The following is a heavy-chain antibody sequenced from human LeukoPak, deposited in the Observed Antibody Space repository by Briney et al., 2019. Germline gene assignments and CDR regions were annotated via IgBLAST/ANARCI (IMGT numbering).Heavy chain of an antibody. CDR3: ARDLESYVLDDSSGYYYAY. CDR2: ISSSSSYI. D-gene: IGHD3-22*01. V-gene: IGHV3-21*01. CDR1: GFTFSSYS. J-gene: IGHJ4*02. Sequence: GGSLRLSCAASGFTFSSYSMNWVRQAPGKVLEWVSSISSSSSYIYYADSWKGRFTISRDNAKNSLSLQMNSRTAEDTAVYYCARDLESYVLDDSSGYYYAYWGQGTLVTVSS.